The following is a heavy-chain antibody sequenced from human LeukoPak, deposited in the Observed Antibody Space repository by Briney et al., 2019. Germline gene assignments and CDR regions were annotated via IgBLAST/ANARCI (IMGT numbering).Heavy chain of an antibody. V-gene: IGHV3-53*01. D-gene: IGHD3-22*01. CDR1: GFTVSSNY. CDR3: ARVDSSGYIDY. J-gene: IGHJ4*02. CDR2: TYSGGST. Sequence: GGSLRLSCAASGFTVSSNYMSWVRQAPGKGLEWVSVTYSGGSTYYADSVKGRFTISRDNSKNTLYLQMNSLRAEDTAVYYCARVDSSGYIDYWGQGTLVTVSS.